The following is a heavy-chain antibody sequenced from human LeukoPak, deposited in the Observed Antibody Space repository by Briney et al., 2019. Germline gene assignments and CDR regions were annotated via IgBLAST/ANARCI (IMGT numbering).Heavy chain of an antibody. Sequence: SETLSLTCTVSGDSISSSYWSWIRQPPGKRLEWVGYVHYTRKTNYNPSLNNRATISVDMSKNQFSLTLTSVTVADTAMYYCARGYYDRSGSSNPFDSWGQGTLVTVSA. V-gene: IGHV4-59*01. CDR3: ARGYYDRSGSSNPFDS. CDR2: VHYTRKT. CDR1: GDSISSSY. J-gene: IGHJ4*02. D-gene: IGHD3-22*01.